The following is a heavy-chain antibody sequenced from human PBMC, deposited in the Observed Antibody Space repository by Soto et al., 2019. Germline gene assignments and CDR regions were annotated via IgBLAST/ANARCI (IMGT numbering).Heavy chain of an antibody. D-gene: IGHD5-18*01. V-gene: IGHV5-51*01. Sequence: PGESLKISCKGSGYSFTNYWIGWVRQMPGKDLEWIGIIYPEDSETRYSPSFQDQVTISADKSISTAYLQWSSLKASDTAMYYCATSTLYSYGYDWGQGTLVTVSS. J-gene: IGHJ4*02. CDR1: GYSFTNYW. CDR3: ATSTLYSYGYD. CDR2: IYPEDSET.